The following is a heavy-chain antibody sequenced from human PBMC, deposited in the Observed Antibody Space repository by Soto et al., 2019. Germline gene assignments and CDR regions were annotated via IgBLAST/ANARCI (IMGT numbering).Heavy chain of an antibody. J-gene: IGHJ6*02. V-gene: IGHV3-74*01. Sequence: GGSLRLSCAASGFTFSSYWMHWVRQAPGKGLVWVSRINSDGSSTSYADSVKGRFTISRENAKNTLYLQMNSLRAEDTAVYYCASLTTVNYYYGMDVWGQGTTVTVSS. CDR1: GFTFSSYW. D-gene: IGHD4-4*01. CDR2: INSDGSST. CDR3: ASLTTVNYYYGMDV.